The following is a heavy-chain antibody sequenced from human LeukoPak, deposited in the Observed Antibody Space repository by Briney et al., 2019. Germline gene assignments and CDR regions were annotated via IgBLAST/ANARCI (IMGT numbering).Heavy chain of an antibody. J-gene: IGHJ4*02. Sequence: ASVKVSCKVSGYTLTELSMHWVRQAPGKGLGWMGGFDPEDGETIYAQKFQGRVTMTSDTSINTAYMELSRLISDDTAVYYCAGDGYNSRRFFDYWGQGTLVTVSS. D-gene: IGHD5-24*01. CDR2: FDPEDGET. CDR3: AGDGYNSRRFFDY. V-gene: IGHV1-24*01. CDR1: GYTLTELS.